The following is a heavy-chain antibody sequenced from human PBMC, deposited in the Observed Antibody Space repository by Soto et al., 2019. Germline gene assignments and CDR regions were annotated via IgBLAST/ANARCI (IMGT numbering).Heavy chain of an antibody. CDR2: SHKSGST. CDR3: ATRDNTRFF. CDR1: GVSISSHDW. D-gene: IGHD1-20*01. Sequence: QVQLQESGPGLVKPSGTLSLTCAVSGVSISSHDWWTWVRQPPGKGLEWIGESHKSGSTNYNSSLESRVTIEVDTSKNKFALNLRSVTVADTAVYYCATRDNTRFFWGQGTLVTVST. V-gene: IGHV4-4*02. J-gene: IGHJ4*02.